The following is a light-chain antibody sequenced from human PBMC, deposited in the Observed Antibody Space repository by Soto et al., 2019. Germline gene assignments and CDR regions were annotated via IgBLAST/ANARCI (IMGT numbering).Light chain of an antibody. Sequence: DIQMTQSPSSLSASVGDRVTITCQASQDISNYLNWYQQKPGKAPKLLIYDASNFETGVPSRFSGSGSGTDFTFTISSLQPEDIATYYCQQYDNLPWTFGQGTKVEIK. CDR2: DAS. CDR1: QDISNY. V-gene: IGKV1-33*01. J-gene: IGKJ1*01. CDR3: QQYDNLPWT.